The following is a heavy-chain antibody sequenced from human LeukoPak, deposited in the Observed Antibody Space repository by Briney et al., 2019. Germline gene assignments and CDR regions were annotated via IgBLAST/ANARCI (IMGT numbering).Heavy chain of an antibody. J-gene: IGHJ5*02. CDR2: ITLSGGT. Sequence: RASETLSLTCTVSGASISSSNWSWIRQPPGKGLEWIGYITLSGGTNYHPSLGSRVTISLDMSKNQFSLKLTSVTAADTAIYYCARESVYATHWYDPWGKGTLVSVSS. CDR3: ARESVYATHWYDP. D-gene: IGHD2-8*01. CDR1: GASISSSN. V-gene: IGHV4-59*01.